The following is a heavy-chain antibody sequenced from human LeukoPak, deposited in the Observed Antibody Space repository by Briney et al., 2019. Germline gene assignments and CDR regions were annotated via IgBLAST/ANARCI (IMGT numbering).Heavy chain of an antibody. Sequence: GGSLRLSCAASGFTFSSYWMNWVRQAPGKGLVWVPRIASDGSSTTYADSVKGRFSISRDDAKNTLYLQMNSLRAEDTAVYYCAKDGYSSGWSYYFDYWGQGTLVTVSS. J-gene: IGHJ4*02. V-gene: IGHV3-74*01. CDR1: GFTFSSYW. CDR3: AKDGYSSGWSYYFDY. D-gene: IGHD6-19*01. CDR2: IASDGSST.